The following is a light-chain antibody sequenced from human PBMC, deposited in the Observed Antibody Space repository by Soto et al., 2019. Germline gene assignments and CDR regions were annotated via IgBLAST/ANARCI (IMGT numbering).Light chain of an antibody. V-gene: IGLV2-18*02. CDR3: SSYTSSSTFV. CDR1: SSDVGSYNR. CDR2: EVS. J-gene: IGLJ1*01. Sequence: QSVLTQPASGSGFPGQSGTISYTGTSSDVGSYNRVSWYQQPPGTAPNLMIYEVSNRPSGVPDRFSGSKSGNTASLTISGLQAEDEADYYCSSYTSSSTFVFGTGTKVTVL.